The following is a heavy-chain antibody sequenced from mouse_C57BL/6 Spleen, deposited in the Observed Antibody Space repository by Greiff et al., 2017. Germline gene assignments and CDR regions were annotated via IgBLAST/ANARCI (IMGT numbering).Heavy chain of an antibody. Sequence: EVMLVESGGGLVQPGGSLKLSCAASGFSFSDYNMYWVRQTPGKRLEWVADISSGGGSTYYPNTMKGRFTIPRDNAENTLYLQMSRLKSEDTAMYYCERHGNPHYYDCWGQGATLSVSS. J-gene: IGHJ2*01. CDR3: ERHGNPHYYDC. CDR1: GFSFSDYN. CDR2: ISSGGGST. V-gene: IGHV5-12*01. D-gene: IGHD2-1*01.